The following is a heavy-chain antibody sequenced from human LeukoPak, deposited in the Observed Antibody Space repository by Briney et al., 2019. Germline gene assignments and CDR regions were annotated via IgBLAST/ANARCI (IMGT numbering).Heavy chain of an antibody. CDR2: IIPIFGTA. CDR3: AREVLVRAPVGSDY. CDR1: GGTFSSYA. V-gene: IGHV1-69*13. Sequence: SVKVSCKASGGTFSSYAISWVRQAPGQGLECMGGIIPIFGTANYAQKFQGRVTITADESTSTAYMELSSLRSEDTAVYYCAREVLVRAPVGSDYWGQGTLVTVSS. J-gene: IGHJ4*02. D-gene: IGHD1-26*01.